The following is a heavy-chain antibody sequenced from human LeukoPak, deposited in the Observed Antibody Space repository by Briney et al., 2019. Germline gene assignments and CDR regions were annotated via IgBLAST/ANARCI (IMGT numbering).Heavy chain of an antibody. CDR2: IYYNGSN. CDR3: ARVGLLDGILDV. D-gene: IGHD3-10*01. V-gene: IGHV4-59*01. CDR1: GPSISSYY. J-gene: IGHJ6*04. Sequence: SETLSLTCTVSGPSISSYYWSWIRQPPGKGLEWIGYIYYNGSNNKNPSLKSRVTISADTSKNQFSLKVNSVTAADTAVYYCARVGLLDGILDVWDKGTTVTVSS.